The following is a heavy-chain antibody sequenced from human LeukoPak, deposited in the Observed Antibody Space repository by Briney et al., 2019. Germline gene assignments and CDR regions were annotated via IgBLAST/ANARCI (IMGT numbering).Heavy chain of an antibody. Sequence: SETLSLTCTVSGGSISSYYWSWIRQPPGKGLEWIGFIYYSGSTNYNPSLKSRVTISVDTSKNQFSLKLSSVTAADTAVYYCARDRYSYGYWGQGTLVTVSS. CDR1: GGSISSYY. CDR3: ARDRYSYGY. V-gene: IGHV4-59*01. J-gene: IGHJ4*02. CDR2: IYYSGST. D-gene: IGHD5-18*01.